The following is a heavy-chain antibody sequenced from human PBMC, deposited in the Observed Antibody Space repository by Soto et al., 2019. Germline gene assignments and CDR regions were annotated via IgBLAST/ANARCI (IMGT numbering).Heavy chain of an antibody. D-gene: IGHD2-21*01. J-gene: IGHJ4*02. CDR3: AKGGIGSAPGLDF. CDR2: ISDGADGA. V-gene: IGHV3-23*01. CDR1: GFTFSSYA. Sequence: EVQLLESGGGLVQPGGSLRLSCVASGFTFSSYAMTWVRQAPGKGLEWISSISDGADGAYYADSVRGRFTISRDNSKNTLSLQMNSLRADDTAIYYCAKGGIGSAPGLDFWGQGTLVTVSS.